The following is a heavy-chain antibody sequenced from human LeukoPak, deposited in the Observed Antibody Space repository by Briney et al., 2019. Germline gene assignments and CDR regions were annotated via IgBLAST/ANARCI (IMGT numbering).Heavy chain of an antibody. CDR3: ARNRDGYTPFWFDP. J-gene: IGHJ5*02. V-gene: IGHV4-59*01. CDR2: IYYSGST. Sequence: SETLSLTGSVSGGSISSYYWSWIRQPPGKALDWIGYIYYSGSTNYNPSLKSPVTISVDTSKNQFSLKLSSVTAADTAMYYCARNRDGYTPFWFDPWGQGTLVTVSS. D-gene: IGHD5-24*01. CDR1: GGSISSYY.